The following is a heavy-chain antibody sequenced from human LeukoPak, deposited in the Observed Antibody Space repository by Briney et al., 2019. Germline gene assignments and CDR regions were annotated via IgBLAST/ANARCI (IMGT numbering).Heavy chain of an antibody. CDR2: ITAYNGNT. V-gene: IGHV1-18*04. J-gene: IGHJ4*02. CDR3: AKGGNGYVDY. CDR1: GYTFTNYA. Sequence: ASVKVPCKTSGYTFTNYAISWVRQAPGQGLEWMGWITAYNGNTNYAQKLQGRVTMTTDTSTRTAYMELRSLRSDDTAVYYCAKGGNGYVDYWGQGTLVTVSS. D-gene: IGHD3-16*01.